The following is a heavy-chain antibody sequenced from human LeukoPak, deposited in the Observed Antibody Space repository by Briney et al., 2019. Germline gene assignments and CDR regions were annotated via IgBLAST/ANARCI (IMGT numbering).Heavy chain of an antibody. D-gene: IGHD3-3*01. CDR2: VGSGGSTI. CDR3: ARSRSTIFKSWFDP. Sequence: GGSLRLSCVASGFPFSRYSMSWVRQAPGKGLEWVSYVGSGGSTIYYADAVKGRFTISRDNGKNSLYLQMNSLRAEDTAVYYCARSRSTIFKSWFDPWGQGTLVTVSS. V-gene: IGHV3-48*01. J-gene: IGHJ5*02. CDR1: GFPFSRYS.